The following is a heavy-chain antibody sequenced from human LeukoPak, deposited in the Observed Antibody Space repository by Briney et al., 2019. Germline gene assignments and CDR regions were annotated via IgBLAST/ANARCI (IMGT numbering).Heavy chain of an antibody. CDR2: INHSGST. D-gene: IGHD2-8*01. Sequence: SETLSLTCAVYGGSLSGYYWSWIRQPPGKGLEWIGEINHSGSTNYNPSLKSRVTISVDTSKNQFSLKLSSVTAADTAVYYCARRRNGIGRESWGQGTLVTVSS. V-gene: IGHV4-34*01. CDR1: GGSLSGYY. CDR3: ARRRNGIGRES. J-gene: IGHJ4*02.